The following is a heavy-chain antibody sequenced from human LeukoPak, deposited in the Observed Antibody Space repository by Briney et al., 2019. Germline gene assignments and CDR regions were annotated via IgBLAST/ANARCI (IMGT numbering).Heavy chain of an antibody. CDR2: IFRTGST. D-gene: IGHD3-9*01. V-gene: IGHV4-38-2*02. CDR3: VRDPAILTGLGDAFDL. J-gene: IGHJ3*01. CDR1: DYSISSGYY. Sequence: SETLSLTCTVSDYSISSGYYWGWIRQPPGKGLEWIGSIFRTGSTYYNPSLKSRVTLSVDTSKSQLSLRLTSVTAADAAVYYCVRDPAILTGLGDAFDLWGQGTMVTVSS.